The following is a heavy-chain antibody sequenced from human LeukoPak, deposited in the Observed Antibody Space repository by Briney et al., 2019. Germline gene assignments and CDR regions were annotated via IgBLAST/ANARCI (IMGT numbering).Heavy chain of an antibody. Sequence: SETLSLTCAVYGGSFSVYYWSWIRQPPGKGLEWIGEINHSGSANYNPSLKSRVTISVDTSKNQFSLKLSSVTAADTAVYYCARVEYYYGNEENVHFDYWGQGTLVTVSS. J-gene: IGHJ4*01. D-gene: IGHD3-10*01. CDR2: INHSGSA. V-gene: IGHV4-34*01. CDR3: ARVEYYYGNEENVHFDY. CDR1: GGSFSVYY.